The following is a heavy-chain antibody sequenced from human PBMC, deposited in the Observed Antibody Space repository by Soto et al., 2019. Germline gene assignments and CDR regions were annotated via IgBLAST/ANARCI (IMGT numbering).Heavy chain of an antibody. Sequence: GSGPTLVNPTQTLTLTCTFSGFSLSTSGMCVSWIRQPPGKALEWLARIDWDDDKYYSTSLKTRLTISKDTSKNQVVLTMTDMDPVDTATYYCARMKWELPTQAFDYWGQGTLVTVSS. J-gene: IGHJ4*02. D-gene: IGHD1-26*01. CDR2: IDWDDDK. CDR1: GFSLSTSGMC. CDR3: ARMKWELPTQAFDY. V-gene: IGHV2-70*11.